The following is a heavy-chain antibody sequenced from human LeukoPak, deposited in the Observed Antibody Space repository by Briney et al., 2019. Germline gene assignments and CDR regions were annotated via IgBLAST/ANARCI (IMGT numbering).Heavy chain of an antibody. CDR2: ISSSGSTI. J-gene: IGHJ3*02. CDR1: GFTFSSYE. D-gene: IGHD5-18*01. V-gene: IGHV3-48*03. CDR3: AREDIGYSYGYGAFDI. Sequence: PGGSLRLSCAASGFTFSSYEMNWVPQAPGKGLEWVSYISSSGSTIYYADSVKGRFTISRDNAKNPLYLQMNSLRAEDTAVYYCAREDIGYSYGYGAFDIWGQGTMVTVSS.